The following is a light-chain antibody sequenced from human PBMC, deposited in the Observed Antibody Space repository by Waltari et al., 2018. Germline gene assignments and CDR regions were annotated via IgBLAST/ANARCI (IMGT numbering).Light chain of an antibody. J-gene: IGKJ1*01. CDR3: QNHERLPAT. V-gene: IGKV3-20*01. CDR1: QSVSKY. CDR2: AAS. Sequence: DIVLTQSPGTLSLSPGERVTLSCRASQSVSKYLAWYQQRPGQVPRLLIYAASTRATGIPDRFSGSGSGTDFSLTISRLEPEDFAVYYCQNHERLPATFGQGTKVEIK.